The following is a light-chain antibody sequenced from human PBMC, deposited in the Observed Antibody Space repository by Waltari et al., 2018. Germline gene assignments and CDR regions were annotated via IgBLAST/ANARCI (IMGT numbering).Light chain of an antibody. CDR1: GEYSAYA. V-gene: IGLV4-69*01. CDR3: QTWGTGIQL. Sequence: LGLTQSPFASASLGASVKITCSLPGEYSAYAIAWHQQQPLKGPRYLMTVNSDGSHKKGDGISERFSGSSSDLDRYLIISRLQSDDEADYFCQTWGTGIQLFGSGTKLTVL. J-gene: IGLJ2*01. CDR2: VNSDGSH.